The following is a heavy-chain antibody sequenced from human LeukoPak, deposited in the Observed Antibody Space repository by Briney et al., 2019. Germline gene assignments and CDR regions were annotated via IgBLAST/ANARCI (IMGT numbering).Heavy chain of an antibody. CDR1: GVTFSSYS. CDR2: ISSSSSTI. J-gene: IGHJ1*01. D-gene: IGHD4-17*01. V-gene: IGHV3-48*01. CDR3: ARDYGRYAAEYFQH. Sequence: GGSLRLSCAASGVTFSSYSMNWVRQAPGKGLEWVSYISSSSSTIYYADSVKGRFTISRDNAKNSLYLQMNSLRAEDTAVYYCARDYGRYAAEYFQHWGQGTLVTVSS.